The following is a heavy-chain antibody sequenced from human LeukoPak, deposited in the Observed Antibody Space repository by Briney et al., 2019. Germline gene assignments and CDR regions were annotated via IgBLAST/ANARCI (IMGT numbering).Heavy chain of an antibody. Sequence: SETLSLTCTVSGYSISSGYYWGWIRQPPGKGLEWIGSIYHSGSTYYNPSLKSRVTISVDTSKNQFSLKLSSVTAADTAVYYCARGGYYDSSGYYEPFDYWGQGTLVTVSS. CDR3: ARGGYYDSSGYYEPFDY. CDR2: IYHSGST. J-gene: IGHJ4*02. CDR1: GYSISSGYY. D-gene: IGHD3-22*01. V-gene: IGHV4-38-2*02.